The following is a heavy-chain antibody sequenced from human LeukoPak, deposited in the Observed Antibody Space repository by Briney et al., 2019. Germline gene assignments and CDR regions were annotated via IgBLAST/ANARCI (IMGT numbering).Heavy chain of an antibody. CDR1: GYIFSSYG. CDR2: INPNSGGT. D-gene: IGHD1-26*01. Sequence: ASVKVSCKASGYIFSSYGISWVRQAPGQGLEWMGWINPNSGGTNYAQEFQGRVTMTRDTSISTAYMELSRLRSDDTALYYCARAEVLPDYWGQGTLVTVSS. CDR3: ARAEVLPDY. V-gene: IGHV1-2*02. J-gene: IGHJ4*02.